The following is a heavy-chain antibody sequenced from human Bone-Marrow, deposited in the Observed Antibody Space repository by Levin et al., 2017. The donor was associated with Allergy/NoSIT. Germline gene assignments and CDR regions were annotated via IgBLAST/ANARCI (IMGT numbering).Heavy chain of an antibody. CDR3: ARDCGDGCHWFDP. CDR1: TFSFSNYE. CDR2: ISGSGSTT. J-gene: IGHJ5*02. Sequence: PGGSLRLSCAASTFSFSNYEINWVRQAPGKGLEWISYISGSGSTTYYAESVKGRFTISRDNAKNSVYLQMNSLRAEDTAVYFCARDCGDGCHWFDPWGRGTLVTVSS. D-gene: IGHD2-21*02. V-gene: IGHV3-48*03.